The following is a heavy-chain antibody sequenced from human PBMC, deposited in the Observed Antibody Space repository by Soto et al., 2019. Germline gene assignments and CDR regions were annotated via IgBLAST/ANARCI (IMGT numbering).Heavy chain of an antibody. Sequence: PSETLSLTCAVYGGSFSGYYWTWIRQPPGKGLEWIGEVHHSGIINYNPSFKSRVTISVDTSKNQFSLHLSSVTAADTAVYYCARGVRSGSLTDWFDPWGQGTLVTVSS. J-gene: IGHJ5*02. CDR2: VHHSGII. CDR3: ARGVRSGSLTDWFDP. CDR1: GGSFSGYY. V-gene: IGHV4-34*01. D-gene: IGHD3-10*01.